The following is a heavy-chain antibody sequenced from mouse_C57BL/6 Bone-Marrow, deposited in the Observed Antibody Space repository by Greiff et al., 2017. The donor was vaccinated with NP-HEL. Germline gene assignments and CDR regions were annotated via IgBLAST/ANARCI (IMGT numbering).Heavy chain of an antibody. J-gene: IGHJ3*01. V-gene: IGHV1-69*01. D-gene: IGHD2-1*01. CDR3: ARAGDLNGNPFAY. Sequence: VQLQQPGAELVMPGASVKLSCKASGYTFTSYWMHWVKQRPGQGLEWIGEIDPSDSYTNYNQKFKGKSTLTVDKYSSTAYMQLSSLTSEDSAVYDCARAGDLNGNPFAYWGQGTLVTVSA. CDR1: GYTFTSYW. CDR2: IDPSDSYT.